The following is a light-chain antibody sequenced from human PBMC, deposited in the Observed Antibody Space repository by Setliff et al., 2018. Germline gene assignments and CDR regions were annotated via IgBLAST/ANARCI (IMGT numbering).Light chain of an antibody. CDR3: QQFNSSPLT. J-gene: IGKJ4*01. CDR1: QGINSA. CDR2: GAS. V-gene: IGKV1-13*02. Sequence: AIQLTQSPSSLSASVGDRVTITCRASQGINSALAWYQQKPGEPPKLLIYGASNLESGVPLRFSGGGSGTDFTLTISSLQPEDYATYYCQQFNSSPLTFGGGTKVDIK.